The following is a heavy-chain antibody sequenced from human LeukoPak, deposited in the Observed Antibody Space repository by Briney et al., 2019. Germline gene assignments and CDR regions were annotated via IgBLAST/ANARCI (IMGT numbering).Heavy chain of an antibody. Sequence: PGGSPRLSCAASGFTFSSYDMHWVRQATGKGLEWVSAIGTAGDTYYPGSVKGRFTISRENAKNSLYLQMNSLRAGDTAVYYCARGKAYSSGWSEEFDCWGQGTLVTVSS. D-gene: IGHD6-19*01. CDR3: ARGKAYSSGWSEEFDC. V-gene: IGHV3-13*01. CDR2: IGTAGDT. J-gene: IGHJ4*02. CDR1: GFTFSSYD.